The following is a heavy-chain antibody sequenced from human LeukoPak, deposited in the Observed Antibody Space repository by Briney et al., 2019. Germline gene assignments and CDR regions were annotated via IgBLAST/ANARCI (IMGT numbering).Heavy chain of an antibody. D-gene: IGHD5-18*01. J-gene: IGHJ4*02. CDR3: AKEWGYSYGYYFDY. CDR1: GFTFDDYA. V-gene: IGHV3-43*02. Sequence: TGGSLRLSCAASGFTFDDYAMHWVRQAPGKGLEWVSLISGDGGSTYYADSVKGRFTISRDNSKNSLYLQMNSLRTEDTALYYCAKEWGYSYGYYFDYWGQGTLVTAS. CDR2: ISGDGGST.